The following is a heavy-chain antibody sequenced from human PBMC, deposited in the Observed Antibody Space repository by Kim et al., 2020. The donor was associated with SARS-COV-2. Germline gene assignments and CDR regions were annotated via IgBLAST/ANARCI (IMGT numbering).Heavy chain of an antibody. CDR1: GGSISSYY. Sequence: SETLSLTCTVSGGSISSYYWSWIRQPPGKGLEWIGYIYYSGSTNYNPSLKSRVTISVDTSKNQFSLKLSSVTAADTAVYYCARQGNSSGWYPNLDYWGQGTLVTVSS. CDR3: ARQGNSSGWYPNLDY. D-gene: IGHD6-19*01. CDR2: IYYSGST. V-gene: IGHV4-59*08. J-gene: IGHJ4*02.